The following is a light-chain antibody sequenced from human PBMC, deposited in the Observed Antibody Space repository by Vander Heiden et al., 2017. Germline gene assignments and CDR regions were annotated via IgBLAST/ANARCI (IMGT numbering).Light chain of an antibody. CDR2: DDT. CDR3: QVWGSIYDPVV. V-gene: IGLV3-21*02. CDR1: NIGSKH. Sequence: SYVLTQSPSVSVPPGQTARITCGGNNIGSKHVHWYRQRPGQAPELVVYDDTERPSGISERLSGSNSGNTATLVISGVEAEDEADYYCQVWGSIYDPVVFGGGTKVTVL. J-gene: IGLJ3*02.